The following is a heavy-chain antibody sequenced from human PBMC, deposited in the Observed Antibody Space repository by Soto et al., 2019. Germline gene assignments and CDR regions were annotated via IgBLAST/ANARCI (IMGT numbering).Heavy chain of an antibody. D-gene: IGHD3-3*01. CDR2: INPNSGGT. CDR1: GYTFTGYS. V-gene: IGHV1-2*04. J-gene: IGHJ3*02. Sequence: ASVKFSCKASGYTFTGYSMHWVRQAPGQGLEWMGWINPNSGGTNYAQKFQGWVTMTRDKYIRTADVELSRLRSDDTAVYYCARERTICGVPPDAFDIWGQGTMVTVSS. CDR3: ARERTICGVPPDAFDI.